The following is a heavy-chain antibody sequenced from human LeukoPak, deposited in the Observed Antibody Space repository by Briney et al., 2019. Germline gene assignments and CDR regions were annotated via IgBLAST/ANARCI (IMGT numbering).Heavy chain of an antibody. J-gene: IGHJ4*02. CDR2: ISSSSSYI. CDR3: ARFGVVTATAYLDY. V-gene: IGHV3-21*01. CDR1: GFTFSSYS. D-gene: IGHD2-21*02. Sequence: GGSLRLSCAASGFTFSSYSMNWVRQAPGKGLEWVSSISSSSSYIYYADSVKGRFTISRDNAKNSLYLQMNSLRAEDTAVYYCARFGVVTATAYLDYWGQGTLVTVSS.